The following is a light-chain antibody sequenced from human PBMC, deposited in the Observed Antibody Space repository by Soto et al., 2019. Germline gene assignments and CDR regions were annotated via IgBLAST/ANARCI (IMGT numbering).Light chain of an antibody. CDR2: GAS. Sequence: EIVMTQSPATLSVSPGERATLSCRASQSVSSNLAWYQQKPGQAPRLLIYGASARATGIPARFSGSGSGTDLTHTISSLQSADFVISYCQQYYYWPPGTFGQGTKLEIK. J-gene: IGKJ2*01. CDR3: QQYYYWPPGT. V-gene: IGKV3-15*01. CDR1: QSVSSN.